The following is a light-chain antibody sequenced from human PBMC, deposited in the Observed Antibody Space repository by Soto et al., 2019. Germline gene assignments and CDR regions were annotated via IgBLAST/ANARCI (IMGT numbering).Light chain of an antibody. Sequence: IVLTQSPATLSVSPGERATLSCRASQSISSLLAWYQQKPGQAPRLLIYGASTRATGIPARFSGSGSGTDFTLTISSLQSEDFAVYYCQQYYDWPITFGQGTKVDIK. J-gene: IGKJ1*01. CDR2: GAS. V-gene: IGKV3-15*01. CDR3: QQYYDWPIT. CDR1: QSISSL.